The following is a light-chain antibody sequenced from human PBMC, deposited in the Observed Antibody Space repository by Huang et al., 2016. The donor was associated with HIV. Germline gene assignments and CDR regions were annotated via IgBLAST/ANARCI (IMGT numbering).Light chain of an antibody. V-gene: IGKV1-33*01. CDR1: QDISTY. CDR2: AAS. CDR3: QQYDNLPWT. J-gene: IGKJ1*01. Sequence: DIQMTQSPSSLSASVGDRVTITCQASQDISTYLNWYQQKQGNDPKVLIYAASNLETGVPSRFSGSGSGTDFTFTISSLQPGDIATYYCQQYDNLPWTFGQGTKVEIK.